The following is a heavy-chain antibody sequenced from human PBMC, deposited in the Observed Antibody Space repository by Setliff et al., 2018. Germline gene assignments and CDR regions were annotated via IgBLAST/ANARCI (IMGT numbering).Heavy chain of an antibody. CDR1: GGSISSSNW. CDR2: IYHSGST. CDR3: AKRGGAYYGSGSYSPYYYYYMDV. V-gene: IGHV4-4*02. D-gene: IGHD3-10*01. Sequence: TSETLSLTCAVSGGSISSSNWWSWVRQPPGKGLEWIGEIYHSGSTNYNPSLKSRVTISVDKSKNQFSLKLSSVTAADTAVYYCAKRGGAYYGSGSYSPYYYYYMDVWGKGTTVTVSS. J-gene: IGHJ6*03.